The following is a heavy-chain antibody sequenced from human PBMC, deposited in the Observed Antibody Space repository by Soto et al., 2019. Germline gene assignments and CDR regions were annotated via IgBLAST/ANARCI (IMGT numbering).Heavy chain of an antibody. CDR2: IYWDDDK. V-gene: IGHV2-5*02. Sequence: QITLKESGPTLVKPTQTLTLTCTFSGFSLSTSGVGVGWIRQPPGKALEWLALIYWDDDKRYSPSLKSRLTIPKDTSKNQVVLTMTNMDPVDTATYYCAHSLSTTVVTPAFDYWGQGTLVTVSS. J-gene: IGHJ4*02. D-gene: IGHD4-17*01. CDR3: AHSLSTTVVTPAFDY. CDR1: GFSLSTSGVG.